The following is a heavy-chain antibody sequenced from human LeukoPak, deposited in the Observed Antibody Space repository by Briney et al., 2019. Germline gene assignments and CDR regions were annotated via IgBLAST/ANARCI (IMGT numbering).Heavy chain of an antibody. CDR2: IYYSGST. CDR3: AREVFPKGRGVCNWFDP. D-gene: IGHD3-10*01. Sequence: SETLSLTCIVSGDSINTNTYYWGWIRQPPGKGLEWIGSIYYSGSTYYNPSLKSRVTISVDTSKNQFSLKLSSVTAADTAVYYCAREVFPKGRGVCNWFDPWGQGTLVTVSS. V-gene: IGHV4-39*07. J-gene: IGHJ5*02. CDR1: GDSINTNTYY.